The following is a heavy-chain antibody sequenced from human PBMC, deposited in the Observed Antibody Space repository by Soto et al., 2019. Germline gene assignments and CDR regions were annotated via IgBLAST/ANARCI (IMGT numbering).Heavy chain of an antibody. J-gene: IGHJ4*02. CDR1: GFSFSDYS. CDR3: ARSDIRYCSVGSCIFDY. Sequence: EVQLVESGGGLVQPGGSLRLSCAASGFSFSDYSMNWVRQAPGTGLEWVSYISSSRSTIYHADPVKGRFTISRDKAKNSLYLQRNSLRAEDTAVYYCARSDIRYCSVGSCIFDYWGQGTLVTVSS. V-gene: IGHV3-48*01. D-gene: IGHD2-15*01. CDR2: ISSSRSTI.